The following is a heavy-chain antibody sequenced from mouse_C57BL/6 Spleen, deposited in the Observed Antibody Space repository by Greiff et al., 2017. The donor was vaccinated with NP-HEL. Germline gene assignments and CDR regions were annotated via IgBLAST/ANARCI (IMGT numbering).Heavy chain of an antibody. CDR3: ARWGGDYYAMDY. CDR1: GYSFTGYF. V-gene: IGHV1-20*01. CDR2: INPYNGDT. J-gene: IGHJ4*01. Sequence: EVMLVESGPELVKPGDSVKISCKASGYSFTGYFMNWVMQSHGKSLEWIGRINPYNGDTFYNQKFKGKATLTVDKSSSTAHMELRSLTSEDSAVYYCARWGGDYYAMDYWGQGTSVTVSS.